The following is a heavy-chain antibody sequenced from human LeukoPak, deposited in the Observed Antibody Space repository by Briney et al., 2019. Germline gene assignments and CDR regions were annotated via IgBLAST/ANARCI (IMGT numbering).Heavy chain of an antibody. D-gene: IGHD2-2*01. Sequence: PSETLSLTCTVSGGSISSGGYYWSWIRQHPGKGLEWIGYVYYSGSTYYNPSLKSRVTISVDTSKNQFSLKLSSVTAADTAVYYCVTSFVPAAGFDPWGQGTLVTVSS. V-gene: IGHV4-30-4*08. CDR1: GGSISSGGYY. CDR2: VYYSGST. J-gene: IGHJ5*02. CDR3: VTSFVPAAGFDP.